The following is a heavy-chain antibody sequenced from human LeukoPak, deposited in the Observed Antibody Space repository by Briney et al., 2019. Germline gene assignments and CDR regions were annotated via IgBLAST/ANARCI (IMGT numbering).Heavy chain of an antibody. V-gene: IGHV3-66*01. D-gene: IGHD5-12*01. CDR3: ARGRGYSGYDESYPFDY. CDR2: FYSGGRT. Sequence: GGSLRLSCAASGFAVISNYMNWVRQAPGKGLDWLPVFYSGGRTDYADSVKGRFTMSRDNSKNTLYLQMNSLRAEDTAVYYCARGRGYSGYDESYPFDYWGQGTLVTVSS. CDR1: GFAVISNY. J-gene: IGHJ4*02.